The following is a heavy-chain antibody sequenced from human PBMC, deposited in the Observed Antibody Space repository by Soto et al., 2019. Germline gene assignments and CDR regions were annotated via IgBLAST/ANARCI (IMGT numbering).Heavy chain of an antibody. J-gene: IGHJ5*02. Sequence: SETLSLTCAAYGGSFSGYYWGWIRQPPGKGLERIGEINHSGSTNYNPSLKSRVTISVDTSKNQFSLKLSSVTAADTAVYYCARGLLAARRTGSNWFGPCGQRTLVTACS. D-gene: IGHD6-6*01. CDR2: INHSGST. CDR3: ARGLLAARRTGSNWFGP. CDR1: GGSFSGYY. V-gene: IGHV4-34*01.